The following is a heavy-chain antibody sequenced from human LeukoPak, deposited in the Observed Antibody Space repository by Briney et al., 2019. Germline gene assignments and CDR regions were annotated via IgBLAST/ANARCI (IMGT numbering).Heavy chain of an antibody. CDR1: GYSFTSYA. V-gene: IGHV7-4-1*02. CDR2: INTNTGNL. D-gene: IGHD6-19*01. CDR3: ATRSDLDAFDI. J-gene: IGHJ3*02. Sequence: ASVKVSCKATGYSFTSYAMNWVRQAPGQGLEWMGWINTNTGNLTYAQGFTGRFVFSLDTSVSTAYLQISSLKAEDTAVYYCATRSDLDAFDIWGRGTMVTVSA.